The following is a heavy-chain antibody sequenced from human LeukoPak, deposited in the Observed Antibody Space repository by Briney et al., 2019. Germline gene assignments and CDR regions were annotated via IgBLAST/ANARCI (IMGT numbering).Heavy chain of an antibody. CDR3: AREGGPYRPLDY. CDR2: VYYSGIT. CDR1: GGSITTYY. Sequence: SETLSLTCTVSGGSITTYYWTWLRQPPGKALEWIGFVYYSGITKYNPSLESRVTISLDASKNQFSLKLNSVTAADTAVYYCAREGGPYRPLDYSGQGTLVTVSS. J-gene: IGHJ4*02. V-gene: IGHV4-59*12.